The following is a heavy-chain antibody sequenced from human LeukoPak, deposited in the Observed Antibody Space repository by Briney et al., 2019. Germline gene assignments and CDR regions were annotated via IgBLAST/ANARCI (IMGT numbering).Heavy chain of an antibody. Sequence: PSETLSLTCSVSGVSISNYYWSWIRQPPGKGLEWIGYIYYSGSTNYNPSLKSRVNISVDTSKNQFSLKLSSVTAADTAVYYCARGRIAARLYYYYYYMDVWGKGTTVTVSS. D-gene: IGHD6-6*01. CDR3: ARGRIAARLYYYYYYMDV. V-gene: IGHV4-59*01. CDR1: GVSISNYY. CDR2: IYYSGST. J-gene: IGHJ6*03.